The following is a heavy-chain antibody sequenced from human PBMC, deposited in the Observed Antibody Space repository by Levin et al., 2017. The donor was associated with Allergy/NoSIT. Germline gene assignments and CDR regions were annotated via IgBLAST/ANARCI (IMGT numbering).Heavy chain of an antibody. CDR3: ARGQRCGFGEHFPRFDP. CDR1: GGSFSGYF. Sequence: PSETLSLTCAVYGGSFSGYFWGWIRQPPGKGLEWIGEINHSGSTSYNPSLKSRVTISVDTSKNQISLKLSSVTAADTAVYYCARGQRCGFGEHFPRFDPWGQGTLVTVSS. V-gene: IGHV4-34*01. CDR2: INHSGST. D-gene: IGHD3-10*01. J-gene: IGHJ5*02.